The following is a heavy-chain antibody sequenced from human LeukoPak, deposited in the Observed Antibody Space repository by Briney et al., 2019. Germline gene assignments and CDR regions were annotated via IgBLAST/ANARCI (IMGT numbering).Heavy chain of an antibody. Sequence: GGSLRLSCAASGFTFSSYWLSWVRQPPGKGLEWVANIQQDGSEKNYVDSVKGRFTISRDNAKNSLYLQMNSLRAEDTAVYYFARDRVITFGGVIDPFDYWGQGTLVTVSS. D-gene: IGHD3-16*02. CDR3: ARDRVITFGGVIDPFDY. CDR1: GFTFSSYW. J-gene: IGHJ4*02. V-gene: IGHV3-7*01. CDR2: IQQDGSEK.